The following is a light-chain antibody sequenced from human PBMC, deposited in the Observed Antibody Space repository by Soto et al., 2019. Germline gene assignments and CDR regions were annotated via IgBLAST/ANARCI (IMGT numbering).Light chain of an antibody. CDR1: QSVSSSY. CDR3: EQYSSSPWT. V-gene: IGKV3-20*01. J-gene: IGKJ1*01. Sequence: EIVLTQSPGTLSLSPGERATLSCRASQSVSSSYLAWYQQKPGQAPRLLIYGASNRATGIPDRFSGSESGTDFTLTISRLEPEDFAVYYCEQYSSSPWTFGQGTKVEIK. CDR2: GAS.